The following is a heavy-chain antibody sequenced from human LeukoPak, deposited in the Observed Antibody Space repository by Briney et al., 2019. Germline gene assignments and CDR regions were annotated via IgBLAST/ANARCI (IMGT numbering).Heavy chain of an antibody. Sequence: SGGSLRLSCATSGFTFSSYEMNWVRQAPGKGLEWLSYINGNGITIYYADSVKGRFTISRDNAKNSVYPQMNSLRAEDTAVYYCATKLPGTTYFHSWGQGTLVTVSS. CDR2: INGNGITI. D-gene: IGHD1-1*01. J-gene: IGHJ4*02. CDR3: ATKLPGTTYFHS. CDR1: GFTFSSYE. V-gene: IGHV3-48*03.